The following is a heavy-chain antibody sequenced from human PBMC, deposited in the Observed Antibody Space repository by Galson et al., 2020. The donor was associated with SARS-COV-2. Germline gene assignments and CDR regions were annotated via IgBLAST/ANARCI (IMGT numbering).Heavy chain of an antibody. J-gene: IGHJ6*03. CDR1: GGSFSGYY. CDR2: INHSGST. V-gene: IGHV4-34*01. CDR3: ARGDYGGTDCGYYYYYMDV. Sequence: SQTLSLTCAVYGGSFSGYYWSWIRQPPGKGLEWIGEINHSGSTNYNPSLKRRVTISVDTSKNQFSLKLSSVTAADTAVYYCARGDYGGTDCGYYYYYMDVWGKGTTVTVSS. D-gene: IGHD4-17*01.